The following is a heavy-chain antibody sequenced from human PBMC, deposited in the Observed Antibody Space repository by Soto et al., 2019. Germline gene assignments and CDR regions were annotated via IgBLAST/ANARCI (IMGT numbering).Heavy chain of an antibody. CDR3: AKATFLETFTVTIGEGYYYYYMDV. J-gene: IGHJ6*03. Sequence: GGSLRLSCAASGFTFSSYAMSWVRQAPGKGLEWVSAISGSGGSTYYADSVKGRFTISRDNSKNTLYLQMNSLRAEDTAVYYCAKATFLETFTVTIGEGYYYYYMDVWGKGTTVTVSS. D-gene: IGHD4-17*01. CDR1: GFTFSSYA. V-gene: IGHV3-23*01. CDR2: ISGSGGST.